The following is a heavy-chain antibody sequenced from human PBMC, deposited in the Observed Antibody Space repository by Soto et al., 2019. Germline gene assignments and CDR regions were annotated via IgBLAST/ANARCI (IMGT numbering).Heavy chain of an antibody. CDR3: AKDTSSVPDS. D-gene: IGHD1-26*01. CDR1: GFTFSSYW. J-gene: IGHJ4*02. V-gene: IGHV3-74*01. Sequence: GGSLRLSCAASGFTFSSYWMYWVRQAPGKGLVWVSRIKTDGSIRSYADSVKGRFTVSRDNARDTRYLHMNSLRAEDTAVYYCAKDTSSVPDSWGQGTLVTVSS. CDR2: IKTDGSIR.